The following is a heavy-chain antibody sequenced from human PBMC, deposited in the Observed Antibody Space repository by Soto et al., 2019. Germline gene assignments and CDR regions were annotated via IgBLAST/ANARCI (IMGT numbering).Heavy chain of an antibody. CDR3: ATVDRVVVAATYDY. D-gene: IGHD2-15*01. Sequence: ASVKVSCKASGYSFTGYSMHWVRQAPGKGLEWMEGFDPKDGETIYAQKFQGRVTMTEDTSTDTAYMELSSLRSEDTAVYSCATVDRVVVAATYDYWGQGTLVTVSS. CDR2: FDPKDGET. J-gene: IGHJ4*02. CDR1: GYSFTGYS. V-gene: IGHV1-24*01.